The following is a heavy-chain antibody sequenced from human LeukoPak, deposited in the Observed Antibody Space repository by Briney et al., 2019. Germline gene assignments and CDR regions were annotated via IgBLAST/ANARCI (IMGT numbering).Heavy chain of an antibody. J-gene: IGHJ4*02. D-gene: IGHD4-17*01. Sequence: SETLSLTCAVYGGSFSDYSWSWIRQPPGKGLEWIGEINHSGGTNHNPSLMSRVIMSVDTSKNQFSLKVSSVTAADTAVYYCAREPTNYGDSYYWGQGTLVTVSS. CDR3: AREPTNYGDSYY. V-gene: IGHV4-34*01. CDR2: INHSGGT. CDR1: GGSFSDYS.